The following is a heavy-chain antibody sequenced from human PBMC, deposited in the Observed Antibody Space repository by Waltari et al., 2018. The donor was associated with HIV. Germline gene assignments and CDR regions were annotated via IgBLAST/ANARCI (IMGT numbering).Heavy chain of an antibody. CDR1: GGTFSSYA. CDR2: SSPILGIA. J-gene: IGHJ4*02. D-gene: IGHD3-22*01. V-gene: IGHV1-69*04. Sequence: QVQLVQSGAEVKKPGSSVKVSCKASGGTFSSYAISWVRQAPGQGLEWMGRSSPILGIANYAQKVQGRVTITADKSTSTAYMELSSLRSEDTAVYYCARGGDYYDSSGCDYWGQGTLVTVSS. CDR3: ARGGDYYDSSGCDY.